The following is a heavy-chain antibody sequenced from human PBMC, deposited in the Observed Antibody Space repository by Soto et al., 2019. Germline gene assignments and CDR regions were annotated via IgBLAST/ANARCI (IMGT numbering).Heavy chain of an antibody. Sequence: GGSLRLSCAASGFTFSSYSMSWVRQASGKGLEWVSYISSSSSTISYADSVKGRFTISRDNAKNSLYLQMNSLRAEDTAVFYCASSAGPFNYWGQGTLVTVSS. V-gene: IGHV3-48*01. J-gene: IGHJ4*02. CDR1: GFTFSSYS. CDR2: ISSSSSTI. CDR3: ASSAGPFNY.